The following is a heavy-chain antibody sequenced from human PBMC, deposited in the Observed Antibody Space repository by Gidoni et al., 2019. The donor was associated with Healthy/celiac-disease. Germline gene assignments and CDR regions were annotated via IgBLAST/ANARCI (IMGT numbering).Heavy chain of an antibody. CDR2: INAGNGNT. J-gene: IGHJ4*02. CDR3: ARDMMTAAAGYTLNNFDY. V-gene: IGHV1-3*01. Sequence: TSYAMHWVRQAPGQRLEWMGWINAGNGNTKYSQKFQGRVTITRDTSASTAYMELSSLRSEDTAVYYCARDMMTAAAGYTLNNFDYWGQGTLVTVSS. D-gene: IGHD6-13*01. CDR1: TSYA.